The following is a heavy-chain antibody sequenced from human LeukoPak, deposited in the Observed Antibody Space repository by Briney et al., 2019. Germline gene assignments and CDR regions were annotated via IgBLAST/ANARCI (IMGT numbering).Heavy chain of an antibody. CDR3: AKDAKRITMVRGVKGGNWFDP. Sequence: GGSLRLSCAASGFTFSSYGMLWVRQAPGKGLEWVAVISYDGSNKYYADSVKGRFTISRDNSKNTLYLQMNSLRAEDTAVYYCAKDAKRITMVRGVKGGNWFDPWAREPWSPSPQ. CDR1: GFTFSSYG. CDR2: ISYDGSNK. D-gene: IGHD3-10*01. V-gene: IGHV3-30*18. J-gene: IGHJ5*02.